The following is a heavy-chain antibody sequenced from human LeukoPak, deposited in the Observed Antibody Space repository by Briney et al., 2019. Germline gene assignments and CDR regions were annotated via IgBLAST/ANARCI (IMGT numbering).Heavy chain of an antibody. CDR1: GYTFTSYG. D-gene: IGHD6-13*01. CDR3: ARGISYSSSWSSYLGMDV. V-gene: IGHV1-18*01. CDR2: IGAYNGNT. Sequence: ASVKVSCKASGYTFTSYGISWVRQAPGQGLEWMGWIGAYNGNTNYAQKLQGRVTMTTDTSTSTAYMELRSLRSDDTAVYYCARGISYSSSWSSYLGMDVWGQGTTVIVSS. J-gene: IGHJ6*02.